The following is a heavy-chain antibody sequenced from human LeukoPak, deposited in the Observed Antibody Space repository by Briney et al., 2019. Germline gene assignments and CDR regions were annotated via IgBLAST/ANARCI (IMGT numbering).Heavy chain of an antibody. CDR2: ISSSGSTI. J-gene: IGHJ4*02. CDR1: GFTFSDYY. CDR3: PRDRGYCSSTSCYSDY. Sequence: GSLRLSCAASGFTFSDYYMSWIRQAPGKGLEWVSYISSSGSTIYYADSVKGRFTISRDNAKNSLYLQMNSLRAEDTAVYYCPRDRGYCSSTSCYSDYWGQGTLVTVSS. V-gene: IGHV3-11*04. D-gene: IGHD2-2*02.